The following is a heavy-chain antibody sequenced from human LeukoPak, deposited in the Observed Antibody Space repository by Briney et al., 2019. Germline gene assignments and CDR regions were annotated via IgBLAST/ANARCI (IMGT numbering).Heavy chain of an antibody. Sequence: GGSLRLSCAASGFTFSSYAMSWVRQAPGKGLEWVSAISGSGGSTYYADSVKGRFTISRDNSKNTLYLRMNSLRAEDTAVYYCAKDEQLWFRWVSDYWGQGTLVTVSS. CDR3: AKDEQLWFRWVSDY. CDR2: ISGSGGST. CDR1: GFTFSSYA. V-gene: IGHV3-23*01. J-gene: IGHJ4*02. D-gene: IGHD5-18*01.